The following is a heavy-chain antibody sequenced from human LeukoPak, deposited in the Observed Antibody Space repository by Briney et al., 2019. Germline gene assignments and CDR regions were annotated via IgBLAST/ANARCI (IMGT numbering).Heavy chain of an antibody. D-gene: IGHD3-22*01. CDR2: MKSKYDGGAI. CDR3: TTERPENDYVSGGYYY. J-gene: IGHJ4*02. Sequence: PGGSLRLTCAASGITFSNAWINWVRQPPRQGQELVGRMKSKYDGGAIDYAAPVKGSFTISRDDLNNTLYLQMYSLKTEDTAVYYCTTERPENDYVSGGYYYWGQGTLVTVSS. CDR1: GITFSNAW. V-gene: IGHV3-15*01.